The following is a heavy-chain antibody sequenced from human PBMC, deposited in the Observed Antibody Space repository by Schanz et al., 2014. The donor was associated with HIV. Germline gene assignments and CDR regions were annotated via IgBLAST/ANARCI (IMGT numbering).Heavy chain of an antibody. J-gene: IGHJ4*02. CDR3: ASSRGSGSYYPPPVY. D-gene: IGHD3-10*01. CDR2: MSPNSDNT. V-gene: IGHV1-8*01. Sequence: QVQLVQSGAEVKKPGASVKVSCKASGYTFTSYDIHWVRQATGQGLEWMGWMSPNSDNTAYAQKFQGRLTMTGNTPISPAYRELRSLRSEDTAVNYCASSRGSGSYYPPPVYWGQGTLVTVSS. CDR1: GYTFTSYD.